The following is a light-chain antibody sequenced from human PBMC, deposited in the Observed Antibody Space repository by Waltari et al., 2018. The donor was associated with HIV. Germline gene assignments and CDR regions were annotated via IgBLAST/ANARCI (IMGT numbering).Light chain of an antibody. CDR3: QQYYSTPRT. J-gene: IGKJ1*01. CDR2: GAS. CDR1: QNILHKSNDWRY. V-gene: IGKV4-1*01. Sequence: ITMTQSPESLAASPGEASTITCESRQNILHKSNDWRYLAWYQVKPGQPPKLLIHGASARDSGVPDRFSGGGSGTYFTLSISNLQAEDVADYYCQQYYSTPRTFGQGTKVELK.